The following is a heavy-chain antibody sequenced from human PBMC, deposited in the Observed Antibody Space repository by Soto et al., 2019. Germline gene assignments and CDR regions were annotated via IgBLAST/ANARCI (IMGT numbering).Heavy chain of an antibody. Sequence: QVPLLQSGAELLQSRASVQVSCKASGYTFTTFGLSWVRQAPGHGLEWMGWINNYHGNKNFAYNFQGKVTLTTDTTTITVKRELSSMTSQDTAVYYCARDDLIPFRWGSETPPNCNYNGMYVWGHGPRVSVSS. D-gene: IGHD3-10*01. CDR3: ARDDLIPFRWGSETPPNCNYNGMYV. J-gene: IGHJ6*02. CDR1: GYTFTTFG. V-gene: IGHV1-18*01. CDR2: INNYHGNK.